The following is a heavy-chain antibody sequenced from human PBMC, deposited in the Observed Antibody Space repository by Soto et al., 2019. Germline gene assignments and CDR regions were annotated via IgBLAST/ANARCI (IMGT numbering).Heavy chain of an antibody. CDR1: GFTFSSYW. D-gene: IGHD6-13*01. J-gene: IGHJ3*02. CDR2: IKQDESKR. Sequence: EVQLVESGGGLVQPGGSLRLSCAASGFTFSSYWMTWVRQAPGKGLEWVANIKQDESKRYYVDSVEGRFTISRDNAKISLFLQMNSLRAEDTAVYYCARDSSPSYSSRWYEAFAIWGQGTMVTVSS. V-gene: IGHV3-7*05. CDR3: ARDSSPSYSSRWYEAFAI.